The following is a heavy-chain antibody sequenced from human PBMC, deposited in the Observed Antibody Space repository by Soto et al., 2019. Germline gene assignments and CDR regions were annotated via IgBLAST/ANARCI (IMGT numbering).Heavy chain of an antibody. J-gene: IGHJ5*02. Sequence: LSLTCTVYGGSFSGYYWSWIRQPPGKGLEWIGEINHSGSTNYNPSLKSRVTISVDTSKNQFSLKLSSVTAADTAVYYCARDNGGGYNNWFDPWGQGTLVTVS. CDR3: ARDNGGGYNNWFDP. CDR2: INHSGST. V-gene: IGHV4-34*01. CDR1: GGSFSGYY. D-gene: IGHD2-8*01.